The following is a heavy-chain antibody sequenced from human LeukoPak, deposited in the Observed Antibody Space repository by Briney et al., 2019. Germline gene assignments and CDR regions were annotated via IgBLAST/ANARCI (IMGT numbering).Heavy chain of an antibody. V-gene: IGHV3-7*01. CDR3: ARAGISYYDSSGLI. D-gene: IGHD3-22*01. CDR2: IKQDGSEK. CDR1: GFTFSSYW. Sequence: GGSLRLSCAASGFTFSSYWMSWVRQAPGKGLEWVANIKQDGSEKYYVDSVKGRFTISRDNAKNSLYLQTNSLRAEDTAVYYCARAGISYYDSSGLIWGQGTMVTVSS. J-gene: IGHJ3*02.